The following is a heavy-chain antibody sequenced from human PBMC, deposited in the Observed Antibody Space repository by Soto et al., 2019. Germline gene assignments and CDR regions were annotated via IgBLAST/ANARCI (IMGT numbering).Heavy chain of an antibody. CDR2: ISWHSGSI. J-gene: IGHJ6*03. CDR1: GFTFHDYA. D-gene: IGHD3-10*01. V-gene: IGHV3-9*01. Sequence: EVQLVESGGGLVQPGRSLRLSCVISGFTFHDYAMHWVRQAPGKGLEWVSGISWHSGSIGYSDSVKGRFTISRDNAKNYLYLQMNSLRAEDTALYYCAKNGYDSGSPQAYYYYYYMDVWGKGTTVTVSS. CDR3: AKNGYDSGSPQAYYYYYYMDV.